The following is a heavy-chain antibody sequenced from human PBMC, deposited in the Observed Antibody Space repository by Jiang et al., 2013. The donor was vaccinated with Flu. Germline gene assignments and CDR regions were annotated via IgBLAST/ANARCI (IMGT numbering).Heavy chain of an antibody. CDR3: ARPQHWGKDIVAVGFDY. CDR1: GFTFSSYW. V-gene: IGHV3-7*03. Sequence: QLLESGGGLVQPGGSLRLSCAASGFTFSSYWMSWVRQAPGKGLEWVANIKQDGSEKYYVDSVKGRFTISRDNAKNSLYLQMNSLRAEDTAVYYCARPQHWGKDIVAVGFDYWGQGTLVTVSS. D-gene: IGHD2-2*01. J-gene: IGHJ4*02. CDR2: IKQDGSEK.